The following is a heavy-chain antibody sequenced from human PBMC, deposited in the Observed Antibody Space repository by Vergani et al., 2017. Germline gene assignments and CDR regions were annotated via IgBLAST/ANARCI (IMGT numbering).Heavy chain of an antibody. D-gene: IGHD3-10*01. CDR2: IRYDGSNK. CDR1: GFTFSSYG. CDR3: AKFRSYGSGVDAFDI. Sequence: QVQLVESGGGVVQPGGSLRLSCAASGFTFSSYGMHWVRQAPGKGLEWVAFIRYDGSNKYYADSVKGRFTISRDNSKNTLYLQMNSLRAEDTAVYYCAKFRSYGSGVDAFDIWGQGTMVTVSS. J-gene: IGHJ3*02. V-gene: IGHV3-30*02.